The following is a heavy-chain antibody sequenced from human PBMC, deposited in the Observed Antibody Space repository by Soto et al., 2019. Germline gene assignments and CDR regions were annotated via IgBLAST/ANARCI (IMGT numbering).Heavy chain of an antibody. J-gene: IGHJ4*02. D-gene: IGHD5-18*01. CDR1: GVPSSTHT. V-gene: IGHV1-69*06. Sequence: ASVKVSCKASGVPSSTHTITWVRQAPGQGLEWMGGIIPLFGTGHKAQKFQGRITIIADKSTSTAYMELSSLRSEDTAVYFCVSGSAMGAHHWGPGTLVTVSS. CDR2: IIPLFGTG. CDR3: VSGSAMGAHH.